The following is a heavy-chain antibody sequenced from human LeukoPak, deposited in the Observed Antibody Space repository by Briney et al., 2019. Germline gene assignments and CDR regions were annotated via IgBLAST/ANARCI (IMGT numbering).Heavy chain of an antibody. Sequence: ASVKVSCKASGYTFTSYAMNWVRQAPGQGLEWMGWINTNTGNPTYAQGFTGRFVFSLDTSVSTAYLQISSLKAEDTAVYYCARASGYRSSTSCYVDYYYYMDVWGKGTTVTVSS. CDR1: GYTFTSYA. J-gene: IGHJ6*03. V-gene: IGHV7-4-1*02. CDR2: INTNTGNP. CDR3: ARASGYRSSTSCYVDYYYYMDV. D-gene: IGHD2-2*01.